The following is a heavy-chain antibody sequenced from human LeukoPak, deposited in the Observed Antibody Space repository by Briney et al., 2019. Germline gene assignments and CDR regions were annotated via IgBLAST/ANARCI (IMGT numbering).Heavy chain of an antibody. V-gene: IGHV1-18*01. CDR1: GYTFTSYG. CDR3: ARRETYGSGSYWLVESEDY. D-gene: IGHD3-10*01. Sequence: ASVKVSCKASGYTFTSYGISWVRQAPGQGLEWMGWISAYNGNTNYAQKLQGRVTMTTDTSTSTAYMELRSLRSDDTAVYYCARRETYGSGSYWLVESEDYWGQGTLVTVSS. J-gene: IGHJ4*02. CDR2: ISAYNGNT.